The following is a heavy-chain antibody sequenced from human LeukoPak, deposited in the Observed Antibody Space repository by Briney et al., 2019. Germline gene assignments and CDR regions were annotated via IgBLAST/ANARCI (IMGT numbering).Heavy chain of an antibody. D-gene: IGHD3-10*01. J-gene: IGHJ4*02. CDR1: GYTFTSYY. CDR2: INPNSGGT. V-gene: IGHV1-2*02. Sequence: ASVKVSCKASGYTFTSYYMHWVRQAPGQGLEWMGWINPNSGGTNYAQKFQGRVTMTRDTSISTAYMELSRLRSDDTAVYYCAISTVIVTMVRGVFDYWGQGTLVTVSS. CDR3: AISTVIVTMVRGVFDY.